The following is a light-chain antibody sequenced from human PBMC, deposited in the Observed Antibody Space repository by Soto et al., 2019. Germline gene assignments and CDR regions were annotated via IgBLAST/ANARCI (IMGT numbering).Light chain of an antibody. CDR2: AAS. J-gene: IGKJ4*01. CDR3: QQYSNSPPT. CDR1: QRLTSTY. V-gene: IGKV3-20*01. Sequence: EIVLTQSPGTLSLSPGERATLSCRASQRLTSTYLAWYQQKPGQAPRLLIYAASNRATGIPDRFSGSGSGTDFTLTISRLEPEDFVVYYCQQYSNSPPTFGGGTKVEIK.